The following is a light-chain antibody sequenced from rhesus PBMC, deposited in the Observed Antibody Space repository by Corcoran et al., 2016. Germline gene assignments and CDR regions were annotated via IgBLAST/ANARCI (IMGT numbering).Light chain of an antibody. CDR2: GAP. CDR1: QSVSSY. Sequence: QVILTQSPATLPLSPWERATFFCRARQSVSSYLAWYLQKPGQAPRLLFYGAPSRATGIPDRFSGNGSGTEFNLTLNSLEPEDCGVYHCYQDSSGCSFGRGTKVEIK. V-gene: IGKV3-10*01. CDR3: YQDSSGCS. J-gene: IGKJ2*01.